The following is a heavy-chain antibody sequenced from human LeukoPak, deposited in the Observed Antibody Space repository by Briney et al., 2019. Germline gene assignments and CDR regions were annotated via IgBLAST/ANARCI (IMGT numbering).Heavy chain of an antibody. D-gene: IGHD7-27*01. J-gene: IGHJ4*02. Sequence: GASVKVSCKASGYTFTSYGISWVRQAPGQGLEWMGWISGYNGNTKYAQKLQGRVTMTTDTSTSTAYMELRSLRSDDTAVYYCARDGEVITGESGPHYDYWGQGTLVTVSS. CDR2: ISGYNGNT. V-gene: IGHV1-18*01. CDR1: GYTFTSYG. CDR3: ARDGEVITGESGPHYDY.